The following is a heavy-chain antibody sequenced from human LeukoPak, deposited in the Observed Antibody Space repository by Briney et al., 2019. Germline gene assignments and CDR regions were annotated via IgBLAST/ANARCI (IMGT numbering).Heavy chain of an antibody. CDR1: GFTFSSYG. J-gene: IGHJ3*02. V-gene: IGHV3-30*02. CDR3: AKDQDDFWSGYVPNDAFDI. CDR2: IRYDGSNK. Sequence: PGGSLRLSCAASGFTFSSYGMHWVRQAPGKGLEWVAFIRYDGSNKYYADSVKGRFTISRDNSKNTLYLQMNSLRAEDTAVYYCAKDQDDFWSGYVPNDAFDIWGQGTMVTVSS. D-gene: IGHD3-3*01.